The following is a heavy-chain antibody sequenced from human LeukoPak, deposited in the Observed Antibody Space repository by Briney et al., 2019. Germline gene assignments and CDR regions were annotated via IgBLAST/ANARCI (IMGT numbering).Heavy chain of an antibody. Sequence: GGSLRLSCAASGFTFSNYGLSWVRQAPGKGLEWVSSISNSGGSTYHADSVKGRFTISRDNSENKLFLQMNSLRAEDTAVYYCARGGSYFDYWGQGTLVTVSS. J-gene: IGHJ4*02. CDR1: GFTFSNYG. V-gene: IGHV3-23*01. CDR2: ISNSGGST. D-gene: IGHD1-26*01. CDR3: ARGGSYFDY.